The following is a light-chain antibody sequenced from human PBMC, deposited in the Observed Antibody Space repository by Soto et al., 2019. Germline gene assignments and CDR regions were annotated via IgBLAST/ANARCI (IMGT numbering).Light chain of an antibody. Sequence: DIQMTQSPSTLSASVGDRVIITCRASQSLSGWLAWYQQKPGKAPKLIIYDASSLESGVPSRFSGSGSGTEFTLTISSLQSDDFATYYCQQYNSYWTFGQGTKV. J-gene: IGKJ1*01. V-gene: IGKV1-5*01. CDR2: DAS. CDR1: QSLSGW. CDR3: QQYNSYWT.